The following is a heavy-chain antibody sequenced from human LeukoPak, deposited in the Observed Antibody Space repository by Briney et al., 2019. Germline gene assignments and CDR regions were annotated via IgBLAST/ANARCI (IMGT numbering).Heavy chain of an antibody. J-gene: IGHJ4*02. CDR1: GGSISSGSYY. CDR2: IYTSGSN. CDR3: ARELATMLYYFDY. V-gene: IGHV4-61*02. Sequence: KTSQTLSLTCTVSGGSISSGSYYWSWIRQPAGKGLEWTGRIYTSGSNNYNPSLKSRVTISVDTSKNQFSLKLSSVTAADTAVYYCARELATMLYYFDYWGQGTLVTVSS. D-gene: IGHD5-24*01.